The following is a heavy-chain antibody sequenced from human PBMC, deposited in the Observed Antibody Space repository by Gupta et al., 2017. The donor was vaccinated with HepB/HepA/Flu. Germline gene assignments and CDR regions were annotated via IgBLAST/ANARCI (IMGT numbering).Heavy chain of an antibody. CDR3: AKGNMSMFRGGRAEY. J-gene: IGHJ4*02. V-gene: IGHV3-23*01. CDR1: GFIFSNSA. D-gene: IGHD3-10*01. CDR2: ISGTGGST. Sequence: EVHLLESGGDLIQPGGSLRLSCAASGFIFSNSAMSWVRQTPGKGLEWVSGISGTGGSTYYTDSVKGRFTISRDNSKNTLFLQMDSLRAEDTAVYYCAKGNMSMFRGGRAEYWGQGTLVTVSS.